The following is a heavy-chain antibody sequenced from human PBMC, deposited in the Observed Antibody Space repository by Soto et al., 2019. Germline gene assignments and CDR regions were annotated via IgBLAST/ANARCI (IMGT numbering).Heavy chain of an antibody. Sequence: QVQLVESGGGVVQPGRSLRLSCAASGFTFSSYAMHWVRQAPGKGLEWVAVISYDGSNKYYADSVKGRFTISRDNSKNARYLQMNSLRAEEKAVDYCARADRNWNDGGWIDPWGKGTLVTVSS. CDR1: GFTFSSYA. V-gene: IGHV3-30-3*01. CDR3: ARADRNWNDGGWIDP. J-gene: IGHJ5*02. D-gene: IGHD1-1*01. CDR2: ISYDGSNK.